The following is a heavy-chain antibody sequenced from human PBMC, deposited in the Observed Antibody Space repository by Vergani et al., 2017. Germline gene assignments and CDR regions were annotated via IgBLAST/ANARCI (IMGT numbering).Heavy chain of an antibody. V-gene: IGHV3-7*01. D-gene: IGHD3-3*01. Sequence: EVQLVESGGGLVQPGGSLRLSCAASGFTFSSYWMSWVRQAPGKGLEWVANIKQDGSEKYYVDSVKGRFTISRDNAKNSLYLQMNSLRAEDTAVYYCAREEEYDFWSGYYRRYYYGMDVWGQGTTVTVSS. J-gene: IGHJ6*02. CDR2: IKQDGSEK. CDR1: GFTFSSYW. CDR3: AREEEYDFWSGYYRRYYYGMDV.